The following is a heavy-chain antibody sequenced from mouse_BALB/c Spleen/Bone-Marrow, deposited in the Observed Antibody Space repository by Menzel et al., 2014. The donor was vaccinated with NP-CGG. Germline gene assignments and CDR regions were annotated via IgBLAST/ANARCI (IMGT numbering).Heavy chain of an antibody. CDR3: ARSYYGGAMDY. Sequence: VKLMESGAELAKPGASVKMSCKASGYTFTSYWMHWVKQRPGQGLEWIGYINPSTGYTEYNQKFKDKATLTADKSSSTAYMQLSSLTSEDSAVYYCARSYYGGAMDYWGQGTSVTVSS. CDR2: INPSTGYT. V-gene: IGHV1-7*01. J-gene: IGHJ4*01. CDR1: GYTFTSYW. D-gene: IGHD2-10*01.